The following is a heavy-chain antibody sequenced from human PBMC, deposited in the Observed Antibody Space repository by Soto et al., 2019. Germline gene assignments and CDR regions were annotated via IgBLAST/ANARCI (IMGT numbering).Heavy chain of an antibody. V-gene: IGHV4-39*01. J-gene: IGHJ4*02. CDR1: GGSVTNSSYY. CDR2: VYYRGRS. Sequence: ETLSLTCTVAGGSVTNSSYYWGWIRPSPGKGLEWIGSVYYRGRSYSKSSVKSRVTISVDTSKNRFSLSLNSVTASDTAVYFCVSQRTTVPTQACFDYWGPGALVTVSS. D-gene: IGHD4-17*01. CDR3: VSQRTTVPTQACFDY.